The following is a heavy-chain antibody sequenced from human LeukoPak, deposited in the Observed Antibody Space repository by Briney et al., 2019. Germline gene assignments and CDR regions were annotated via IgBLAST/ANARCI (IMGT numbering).Heavy chain of an antibody. Sequence: PGGSLRLSCAASRFTFSSYEMNWVRQAPGKGLQWVSYISSGGSTIYYADSVKGRFTISRDNAKSSLYLQMNSLRAEDTAIYFCAREYSSSSGRAFDIWGQGTMVTVSS. CDR1: RFTFSSYE. J-gene: IGHJ3*02. V-gene: IGHV3-48*03. D-gene: IGHD6-6*01. CDR3: AREYSSSSGRAFDI. CDR2: ISSGGSTI.